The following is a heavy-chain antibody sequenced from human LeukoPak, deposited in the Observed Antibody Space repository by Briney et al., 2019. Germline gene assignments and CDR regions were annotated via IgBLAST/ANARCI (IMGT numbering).Heavy chain of an antibody. Sequence: GGFLRLSCAASGFTFSSYAMSWVRQAPGKGLEWVSAISGSGGSTYYADSVKGRFTISRDNSKNTLYLQMNSLRAEDTAVYYCARDGGYYYDSSGYSPTTDYWGQGTLVTVSS. CDR1: GFTFSSYA. J-gene: IGHJ4*02. D-gene: IGHD3-22*01. V-gene: IGHV3-23*01. CDR2: ISGSGGST. CDR3: ARDGGYYYDSSGYSPTTDY.